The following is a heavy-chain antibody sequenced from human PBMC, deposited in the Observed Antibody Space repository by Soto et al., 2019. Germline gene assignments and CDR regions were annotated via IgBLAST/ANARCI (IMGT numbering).Heavy chain of an antibody. CDR2: IYFTGNT. D-gene: IGHD6-25*01. CDR1: GGSITSSSHF. V-gene: IGHV4-39*01. CDR3: AGQTFTIAAASHGRSNWSHP. Sequence: SETLSLTCTASGGSITSSSHFWGWVRQPPGKGLEWIGTIYFTGNTYYTPSLKSRLTMSIDTSKNEFSLRLNSMTAADTAVYYCAGQTFTIAAASHGRSNWSHPWGPGTLVTLST. J-gene: IGHJ5*02.